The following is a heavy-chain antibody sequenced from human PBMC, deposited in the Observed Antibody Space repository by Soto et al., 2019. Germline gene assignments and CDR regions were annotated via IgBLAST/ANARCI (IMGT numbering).Heavy chain of an antibody. CDR1: GFTFDDYA. V-gene: IGHV3-9*01. D-gene: IGHD1-26*01. CDR3: AKDLGNSGSYYYYYGMDV. Sequence: GGSLRLSCAASGFTFDDYAMHWVRQAPGKGLEWVSGISWNSGSIGYADSVKGRFTISRDNAKNSLYLQMNSLRAEDTALYYCAKDLGNSGSYYYYYGMDVWGQGTTVTVSS. CDR2: ISWNSGSI. J-gene: IGHJ6*02.